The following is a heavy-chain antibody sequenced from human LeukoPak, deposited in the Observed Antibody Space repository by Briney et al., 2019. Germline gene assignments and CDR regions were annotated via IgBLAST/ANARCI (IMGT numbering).Heavy chain of an antibody. D-gene: IGHD4-17*01. CDR3: ARVGGDYWKGYYYYYYMDV. CDR2: ISSSGSTI. CDR1: AFTFSRYS. J-gene: IGHJ6*03. Sequence: GGSLRLSCAASAFTFSRYSMNWVRQAPGKGLEWVSYISSSGSTIYYADSVKGRFTISRDNAKNSLYLQMNSLRAEDTAVYCCARVGGDYWKGYYYYYYMDVWGKGTTVTISS. V-gene: IGHV3-48*04.